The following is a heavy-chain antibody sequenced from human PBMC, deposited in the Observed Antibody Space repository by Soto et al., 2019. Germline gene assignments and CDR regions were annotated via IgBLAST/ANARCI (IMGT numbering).Heavy chain of an antibody. CDR1: GFIFSNYA. V-gene: IGHV3-23*01. D-gene: IGHD1-1*01. J-gene: IGHJ4*02. Sequence: GGSLRLSCAASGFIFSNYAMSWVRQAPGKGLEWVSAISGSGATTYYPDSVKGRFTISRDNSKNTLYLQMNSLRAEDTAVYYCTKGGIPRRYNIPRVDFDYWGQGSLVTVSS. CDR2: ISGSGATT. CDR3: TKGGIPRRYNIPRVDFDY.